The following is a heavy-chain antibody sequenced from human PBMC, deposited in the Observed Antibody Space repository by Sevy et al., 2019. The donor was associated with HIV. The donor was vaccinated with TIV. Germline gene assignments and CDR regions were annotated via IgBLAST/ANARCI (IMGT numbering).Heavy chain of an antibody. CDR2: ISSSSSYI. J-gene: IGHJ5*02. CDR3: AAGTVVTPYWFDP. CDR1: GFTFSSYS. Sequence: GGSLRRSCAASGFTFSSYSMNWVRQAPGKGLEWVSSISSSSSYIYYADSVKGRFTISRDNAKNSLYLQMNSLRAEDTAVYYCAAGTVVTPYWFDPWGQGTLVTVSS. V-gene: IGHV3-21*01. D-gene: IGHD2-21*02.